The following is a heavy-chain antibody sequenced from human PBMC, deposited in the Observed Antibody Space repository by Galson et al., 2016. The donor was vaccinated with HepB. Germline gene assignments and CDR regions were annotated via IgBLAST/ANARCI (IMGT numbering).Heavy chain of an antibody. CDR3: ARLVYYGSGSYWYFDL. CDR2: IHSSGST. D-gene: IGHD3-10*01. Sequence: SETLSLTCTVSGGSISHYYWSWIRQPPGKGLAWIAYIHSSGSTNYDPSLKSRVTISVDTSKDQFSLKLNSVTAADTAMYYCARLVYYGSGSYWYFDLWGRGTLVTVSS. J-gene: IGHJ2*01. CDR1: GGSISHYY. V-gene: IGHV4-4*08.